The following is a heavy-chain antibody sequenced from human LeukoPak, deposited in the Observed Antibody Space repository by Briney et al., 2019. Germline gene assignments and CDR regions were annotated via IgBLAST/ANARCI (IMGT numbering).Heavy chain of an antibody. CDR2: ISASVSST. CDR1: GFTFSTYA. J-gene: IGHJ5*02. V-gene: IGHV3-23*01. CDR3: VKDWRRPDQCGGDCLDH. D-gene: IGHD2-21*02. Sequence: QPGGSLRLSCAASGFTFSTYAMSWVRLAPGKGLEWVSSISASVSSTYYADSVNGRLTVSRDNSKNTLYLQMNSLRVEDMAIYYCVKDWRRPDQCGGDCLDHWGQGTLVTVTS.